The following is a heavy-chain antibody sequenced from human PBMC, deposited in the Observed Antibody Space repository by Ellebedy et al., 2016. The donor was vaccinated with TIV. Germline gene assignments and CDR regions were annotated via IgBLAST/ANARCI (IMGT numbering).Heavy chain of an antibody. CDR2: ISTGSYYA. CDR1: GFTFSDYS. Sequence: GESLKISCTVSGFTFSDYSINWVRQAPGKGLEWISSISTGSYYAYYADSVKGRFTISRDNAKDLLYLQMNSLRAEDTAVYYCARDGPVLLWFGEDYQYYHAMDVWGRGTTVTVSS. D-gene: IGHD3-10*01. CDR3: ARDGPVLLWFGEDYQYYHAMDV. V-gene: IGHV3-21*04. J-gene: IGHJ6*02.